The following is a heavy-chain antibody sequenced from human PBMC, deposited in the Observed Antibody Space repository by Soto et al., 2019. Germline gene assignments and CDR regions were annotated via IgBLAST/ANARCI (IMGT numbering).Heavy chain of an antibody. CDR2: MNPSSGNT. D-gene: IGHD2-15*01. Sequence: ASVKVSCKASGYTFTSYDINWVRQATGQGLEWMGWMNPSSGNTGYAQKFQGRVTMTRNTSISTAYMELSSLRSEDTAVYYCARWAGSVVVAANGGVENDAFDIWGQGTMVTVSS. V-gene: IGHV1-8*01. CDR1: GYTFTSYD. J-gene: IGHJ3*02. CDR3: ARWAGSVVVAANGGVENDAFDI.